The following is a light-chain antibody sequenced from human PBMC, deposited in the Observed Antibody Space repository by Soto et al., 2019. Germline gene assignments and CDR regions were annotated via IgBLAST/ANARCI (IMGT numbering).Light chain of an antibody. V-gene: IGLV2-8*01. Sequence: QSALTQPPSASGSPGQSVTISCAGTSSDIGLYNYVSWYQHHPGKAPKLIIYEVSKRPSGVPDRFSGSKSGNTASLTVSGLQAEDEADYYCSSYACDINLDVFGGGTQLTVL. CDR1: SSDIGLYNY. CDR2: EVS. J-gene: IGLJ3*02. CDR3: SSYACDINLDV.